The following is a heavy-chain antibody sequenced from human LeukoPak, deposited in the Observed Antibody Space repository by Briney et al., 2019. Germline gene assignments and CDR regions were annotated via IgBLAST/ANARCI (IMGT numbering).Heavy chain of an antibody. CDR3: ARDEGYCGGDCYSGGFDY. D-gene: IGHD2-21*02. V-gene: IGHV1-69*05. J-gene: IGHJ4*02. CDR1: GGTFSSYA. Sequence: SVKVSCKASGGTFSSYAISWVRQAPGQGLEWMGRIIPIFGTANYAQKFQGKVTITTDESTSTAYMELSSLRSEDTAVYYCARDEGYCGGDCYSGGFDYWGQGTLVTVSS. CDR2: IIPIFGTA.